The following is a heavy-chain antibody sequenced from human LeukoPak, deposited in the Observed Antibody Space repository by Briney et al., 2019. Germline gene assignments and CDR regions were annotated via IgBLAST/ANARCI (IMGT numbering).Heavy chain of an antibody. J-gene: IGHJ6*02. Sequence: SVTVSCKASGGTFSSYAISWVRQAPGQGLEWMGGIIPIFGTANYAQKFQGRVTITADESTSTAYMELSSLRSEDTAVYYCARDWGRYYYYGMDVWGQGTTVTVSS. CDR2: IIPIFGTA. CDR3: ARDWGRYYYYGMDV. V-gene: IGHV1-69*13. D-gene: IGHD3-16*01. CDR1: GGTFSSYA.